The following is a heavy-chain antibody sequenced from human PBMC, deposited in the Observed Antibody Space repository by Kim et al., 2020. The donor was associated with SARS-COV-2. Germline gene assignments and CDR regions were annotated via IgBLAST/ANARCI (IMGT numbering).Heavy chain of an antibody. CDR2: FDPEDGET. D-gene: IGHD2-2*01. J-gene: IGHJ3*02. V-gene: IGHV1-24*01. Sequence: ASVKVSCKVSGYTLTELSMHWVRQAPGKGLEWMGGFDPEDGETIYAQKFQGRVTMTEDTSTDTAYMELSSLRSEDTAVYYCATDQVIVVVPAANSRAFDIWGQGTMVTVSS. CDR1: GYTLTELS. CDR3: ATDQVIVVVPAANSRAFDI.